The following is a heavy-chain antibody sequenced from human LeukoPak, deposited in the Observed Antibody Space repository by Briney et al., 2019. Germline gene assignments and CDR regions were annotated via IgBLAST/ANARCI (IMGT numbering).Heavy chain of an antibody. CDR2: ISSSSTYI. CDR3: ARGPTSGYGCDYFDY. D-gene: IGHD5-12*01. J-gene: IGHJ4*02. Sequence: AESLRLSCVASGFTFSSYSVNWVRQPPGKGLEWVSSISSSSTYIYYADSLKGRFTISRDNAKNSLFLQMNSLRAEDTAVYYCARGPTSGYGCDYFDYWGQGTLVSVS. CDR1: GFTFSSYS. V-gene: IGHV3-21*01.